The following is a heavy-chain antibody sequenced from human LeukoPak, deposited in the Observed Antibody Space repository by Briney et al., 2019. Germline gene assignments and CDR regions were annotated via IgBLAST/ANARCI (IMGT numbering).Heavy chain of an antibody. Sequence: PSETLSLTCAVYGGSFSGYYWSWIRQPPGKGLEWIGEINHSGSTNYNPSLKSRVTISVDTSKNQFPLKLSSVTAADTAVYYCARGRWLVPFDYWGQGTLVTVSS. D-gene: IGHD6-19*01. J-gene: IGHJ4*02. CDR1: GGSFSGYY. CDR2: INHSGST. V-gene: IGHV4-34*01. CDR3: ARGRWLVPFDY.